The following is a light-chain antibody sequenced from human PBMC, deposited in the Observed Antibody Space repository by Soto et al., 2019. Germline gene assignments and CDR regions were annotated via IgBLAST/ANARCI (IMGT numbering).Light chain of an antibody. V-gene: IGKV3-15*01. Sequence: EIVMTQSPATQSVSPGERATLSCRASQSVSSNLAWYQQKPGQAPRLLIYGASTRATGIPARFSGSGSGTEFTLTISSLQSEDFAVYYCQQYNNWLLFTFGPGTKVDIK. CDR1: QSVSSN. CDR2: GAS. J-gene: IGKJ3*01. CDR3: QQYNNWLLFT.